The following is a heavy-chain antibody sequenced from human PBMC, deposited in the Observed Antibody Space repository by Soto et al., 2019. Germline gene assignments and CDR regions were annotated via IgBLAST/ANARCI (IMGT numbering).Heavy chain of an antibody. CDR1: GYTFTSYG. V-gene: IGHV1-18*01. CDR2: ISAYNGNT. J-gene: IGHJ4*02. D-gene: IGHD3-22*01. Sequence: ASVKVSCKASGYTFTSYGISWVRQAPGQGLEWMGWISAYNGNTNYAQKLQGRVTMTTDTSTSTAYMELRSLRSDDTAVYYCARDGYYYASSGYYSFDYWGQGTLVTVSS. CDR3: ARDGYYYASSGYYSFDY.